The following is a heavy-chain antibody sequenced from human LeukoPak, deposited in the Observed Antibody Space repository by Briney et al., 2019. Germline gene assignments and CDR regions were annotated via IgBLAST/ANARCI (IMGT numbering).Heavy chain of an antibody. D-gene: IGHD3-10*01. CDR3: ARDPGDQYYYGSGRGWFDP. CDR2: IIPIFGTA. Sequence: GASVKVSCKASGGTFSSYAISWVRQAPGQGLEWMGGIIPIFGTANYAQKFQGRVTITADESTSTAYMELSSLRSDDTAVYYCARDPGDQYYYGSGRGWFDPWGQGTLVTVSS. J-gene: IGHJ5*02. V-gene: IGHV1-69*13. CDR1: GGTFSSYA.